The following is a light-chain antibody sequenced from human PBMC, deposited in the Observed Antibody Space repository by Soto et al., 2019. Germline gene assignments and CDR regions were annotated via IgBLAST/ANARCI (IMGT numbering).Light chain of an antibody. V-gene: IGKV3-11*01. CDR2: NAS. CDR1: QSVTNF. J-gene: IGKJ1*01. CDR3: QQRYRWPET. Sequence: GERATLSCRASQSVTNFLAWYQQKPGQSPSLLIYNASHRATGIPARFSGSGSGTDFTLTISSLEPEDFAVYYCQQRYRWPETFGQGTKVDIK.